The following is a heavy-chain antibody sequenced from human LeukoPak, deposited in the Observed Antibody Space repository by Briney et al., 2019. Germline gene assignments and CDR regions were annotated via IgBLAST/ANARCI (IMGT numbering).Heavy chain of an antibody. CDR2: INTNTGNP. CDR1: GYTFTSYA. J-gene: IGHJ4*02. CDR3: ARDERLLWFGDLMGFDY. V-gene: IGHV7-4-1*02. D-gene: IGHD3-10*01. Sequence: ASAKVSCKASGYTFTSYAMNWVRQAPGQGLEWMGWINTNTGNPTYAQGFTGRFVFSLDTSVSTAYLQISSLKAEDTAVYYCARDERLLWFGDLMGFDYWGQGTLVTVSS.